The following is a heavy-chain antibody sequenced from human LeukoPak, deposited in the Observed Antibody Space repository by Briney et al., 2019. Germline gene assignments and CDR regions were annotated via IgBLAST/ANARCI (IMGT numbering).Heavy chain of an antibody. J-gene: IGHJ4*02. D-gene: IGHD1-7*01. Sequence: GGSLKISCKCSGSSFTSYWIGGVRRLPGKGLEWLGIIYPVDSDTRSSPSFQGQVTISADKSISTAYLQWSSLKASDTAMYYCARLGGQRYNWNFLRSGFKDPFDYWGQGTLVTVSS. CDR1: GSSFTSYW. V-gene: IGHV5-51*01. CDR2: IYPVDSDT. CDR3: ARLGGQRYNWNFLRSGFKDPFDY.